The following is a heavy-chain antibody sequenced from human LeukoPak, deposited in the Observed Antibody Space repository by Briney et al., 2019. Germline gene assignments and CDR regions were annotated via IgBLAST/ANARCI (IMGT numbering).Heavy chain of an antibody. J-gene: IGHJ6*02. Sequence: GGSLRLSCAASGFTFSSYGMHWVRQAPGKGLEWVAVISYDGSNKYYADSVKGRFTISRDNSKNTLYLQMNSLRAEDTAVYYCAKDRKRTMVRGVITYYYYYGMDVWGQGTTVTVSS. CDR1: GFTFSSYG. CDR3: AKDRKRTMVRGVITYYYYYGMDV. D-gene: IGHD3-10*01. CDR2: ISYDGSNK. V-gene: IGHV3-30*18.